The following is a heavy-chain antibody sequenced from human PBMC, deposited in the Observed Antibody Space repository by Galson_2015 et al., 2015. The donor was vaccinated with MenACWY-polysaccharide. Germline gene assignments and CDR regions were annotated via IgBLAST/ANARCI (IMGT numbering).Heavy chain of an antibody. Sequence: SVKVSCKASGCTFTSYGISWVRQAPGQGLEWMGWISTYNGNTNCAQMLQGRVTMTTDTSASTAYMELRSLRSDDTAVYYCARDFRSSWYGHYFDYWGQGTLVTVSS. J-gene: IGHJ4*02. V-gene: IGHV1-18*01. D-gene: IGHD6-13*01. CDR3: ARDFRSSWYGHYFDY. CDR2: ISTYNGNT. CDR1: GCTFTSYG.